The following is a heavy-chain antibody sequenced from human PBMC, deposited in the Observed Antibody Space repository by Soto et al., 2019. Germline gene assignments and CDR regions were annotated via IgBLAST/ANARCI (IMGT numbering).Heavy chain of an antibody. CDR1: GYTLTELS. D-gene: IGHD4-17*01. CDR2: FDPEDGET. Sequence: GVSVKVSCKVSGYTLTELSMHWVRQAPGKGLEWMGGFDPEDGETIYAQKFQGRVTMTEDTSTDTAYMELSSLRSEDTAVYYCTTDDDYGDYNFDYWGQGTLVTVSS. CDR3: TTDDDYGDYNFDY. J-gene: IGHJ4*02. V-gene: IGHV1-24*01.